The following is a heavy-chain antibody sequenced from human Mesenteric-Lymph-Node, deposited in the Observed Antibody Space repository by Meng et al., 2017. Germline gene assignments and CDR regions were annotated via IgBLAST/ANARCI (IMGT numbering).Heavy chain of an antibody. CDR2: INHNSGGT. CDR3: ARDSDGALLWFWELFYAFDI. CDR1: GYTFTGYY. V-gene: IGHV1-2*06. Sequence: ASVKVSCKASGYTFTGYYMHWVRQAPGQGLEWMGRINHNSGGTNYAQKFQGRVTMTRDTSISTAYMELSRLRSDDTAVYYCARDSDGALLWFWELFYAFDIWGQGKMVTVSS. J-gene: IGHJ3*02. D-gene: IGHD3-10*01.